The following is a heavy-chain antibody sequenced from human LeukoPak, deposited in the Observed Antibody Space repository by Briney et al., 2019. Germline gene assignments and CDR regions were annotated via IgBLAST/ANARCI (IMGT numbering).Heavy chain of an antibody. D-gene: IGHD3-22*01. CDR1: GFTFGSYW. J-gene: IGHJ6*03. CDR3: ARVLNDSSGYYYSFYYYYYMDV. V-gene: IGHV3-48*04. CDR2: ISSSGSTI. Sequence: PGGSLRLSCVASGFTFGSYWMTWVRQAPGKGLEWVSYISSSGSTIYYADSVKGRFTISRDNAKNSLYLQMNSLRAEDTAVYYCARVLNDSSGYYYSFYYYYYMDVWGKGTTVTVSS.